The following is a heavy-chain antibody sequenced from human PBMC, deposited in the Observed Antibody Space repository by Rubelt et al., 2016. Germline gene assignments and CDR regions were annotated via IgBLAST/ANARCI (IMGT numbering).Heavy chain of an antibody. CDR3: ARGVHCSGGSCYWLSYFDD. Sequence: QVQLQQWGAGLLKPSETLSLTCAVYGGSFSGYYWSWIRQPPGKGLQWIGEIHHSGSTNYGPSLKSRVTISVDTSRNQFSRNLKSLAAADTALDYCARGVHCSGGSCYWLSYFDDWGQGTLVIVSS. J-gene: IGHJ4*02. CDR2: IHHSGST. CDR1: GGSFSGYY. V-gene: IGHV4-34*01. D-gene: IGHD2-15*01.